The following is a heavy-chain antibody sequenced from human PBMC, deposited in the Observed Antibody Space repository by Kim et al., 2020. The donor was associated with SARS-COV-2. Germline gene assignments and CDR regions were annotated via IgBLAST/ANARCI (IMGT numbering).Heavy chain of an antibody. V-gene: IGHV4-34*01. CDR3: ARKPYGGNSFDY. D-gene: IGHD4-17*01. CDR2: INHSGST. CDR1: GGSFSGYY. Sequence: SETLSLTCAVYGGSFSGYYWSWIRQPPGKGLEWIGEINHSGSTNYNPSLKSRVTISVDTSKNQFSLKLSSVTAADTAVYYCARKPYGGNSFDYWGQGTLVTVSS. J-gene: IGHJ4*02.